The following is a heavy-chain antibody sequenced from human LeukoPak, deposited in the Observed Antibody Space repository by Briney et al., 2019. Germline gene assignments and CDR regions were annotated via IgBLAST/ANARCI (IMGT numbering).Heavy chain of an antibody. J-gene: IGHJ4*02. CDR2: ISWNSGSI. CDR1: GFTFDDYA. Sequence: GGSLRLSCAASGFTFDDYAMHWVRQAPGKGLEWVSGISWNSGSIGYADSVKGRFTISRDNAKNSLYLQMNSLRAEDTAVYYCARDGDYYDSSGYSYWGQGTLVTVSS. D-gene: IGHD3-22*01. V-gene: IGHV3-9*01. CDR3: ARDGDYYDSSGYSY.